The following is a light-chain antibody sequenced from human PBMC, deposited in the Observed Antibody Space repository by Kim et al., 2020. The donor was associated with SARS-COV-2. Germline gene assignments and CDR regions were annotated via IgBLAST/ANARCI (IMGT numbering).Light chain of an antibody. CDR2: GKN. Sequence: SSELTQDPAVSVALGQTVRITCQGDSLRSYYASWYQQKPGQAPVLVIYGKNNRPSGIPDRFSGSSSGNTASLTITGAQAEDEADYYCNSRDSSSNRGLFGGGTKLTVL. CDR3: NSRDSSSNRGL. J-gene: IGLJ2*01. CDR1: SLRSYY. V-gene: IGLV3-19*01.